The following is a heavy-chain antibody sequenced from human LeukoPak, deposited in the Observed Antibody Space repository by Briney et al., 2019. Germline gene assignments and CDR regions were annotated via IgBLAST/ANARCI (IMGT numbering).Heavy chain of an antibody. D-gene: IGHD3-10*01. CDR3: ARVENYYGSDY. V-gene: IGHV4-30-4*08. CDR1: GGSISSGDYY. J-gene: IGHJ4*02. Sequence: SQTLSLTCSVSGGSISSGDYYWSWIRQPPGKGLEWIGYIYYSGSTYYNPSLKSRVTISVETSKNQFSLRLSSVTAADTAVYYCARVENYYGSDYWGQGTLVTVSS. CDR2: IYYSGST.